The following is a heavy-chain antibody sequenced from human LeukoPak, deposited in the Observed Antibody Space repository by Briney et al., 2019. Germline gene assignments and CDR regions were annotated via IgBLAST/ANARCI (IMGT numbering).Heavy chain of an antibody. J-gene: IGHJ4*02. CDR1: GFTFSSYW. Sequence: PGGSLRLSCAASGFTFSSYWMHWVRQAPGKGLEWIGEINHSGSTKYNPSLKSRVTISVDRSKNQFSLKLSSVTAADTAVYYCARGPDFYDSSGYYPIWGQGTLVTVFS. D-gene: IGHD3-22*01. CDR3: ARGPDFYDSSGYYPI. CDR2: INHSGST. V-gene: IGHV4-34*01.